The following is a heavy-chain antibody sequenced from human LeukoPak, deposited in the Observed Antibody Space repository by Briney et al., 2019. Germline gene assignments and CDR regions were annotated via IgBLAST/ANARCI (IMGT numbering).Heavy chain of an antibody. CDR1: GYSFTSYW. D-gene: IGHD4-23*01. V-gene: IGHV5-51*01. J-gene: IGHJ6*02. CDR2: IYPGDSDT. Sequence: GESLKISCKGSGYSFTSYWIGWVRQMPGKGLEWMGIIYPGDSDTRYSPSFQGQVTISADKSISTAYLQWSSLKASDTAMYYCARHKNGGNWRPKTYYYYYGMDVWGQGTTVTVSS. CDR3: ARHKNGGNWRPKTYYYYYGMDV.